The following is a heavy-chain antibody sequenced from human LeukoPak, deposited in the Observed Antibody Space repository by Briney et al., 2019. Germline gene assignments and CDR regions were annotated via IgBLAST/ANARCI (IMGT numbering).Heavy chain of an antibody. CDR1: GFTFTIYD. D-gene: IGHD6-13*01. CDR2: ISSSGGHK. CDR3: AREDASSSDY. J-gene: IGHJ4*02. Sequence: GGSLRLSCAASGFTFTIYDMSWVRQAPGKGLEWVSYISSSGGHKYYADSLKGRFTISRDNAKNSLYLQMNSLRAEDTAVYYCAREDASSSDYWGQGTLVTVSS. V-gene: IGHV3-48*03.